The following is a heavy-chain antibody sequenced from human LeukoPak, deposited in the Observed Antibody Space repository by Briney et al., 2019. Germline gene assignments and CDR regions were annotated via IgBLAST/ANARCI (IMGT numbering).Heavy chain of an antibody. CDR3: ARGGGYFPMDV. Sequence: GGSLRLSCASSAFNFTAYWMHWVRQDPRQGLLWVARINSDGTTTNYADSVKGRFTISRDNAKNTLFLQMNSLRAEDTAVYYCARGGGYFPMDVWGKGTTVTVSS. CDR2: INSDGTTT. D-gene: IGHD3-22*01. V-gene: IGHV3-74*01. CDR1: AFNFTAYW. J-gene: IGHJ6*03.